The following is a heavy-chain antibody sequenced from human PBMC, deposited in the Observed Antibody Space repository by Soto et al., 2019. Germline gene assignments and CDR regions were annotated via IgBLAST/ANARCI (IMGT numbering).Heavy chain of an antibody. D-gene: IGHD3-10*01. Sequence: QLQLQESGPGLVKPSETLSLTCTVSGGSISSSSYYWGWIRQPPGKRLEWIGGMYYSVSTYFNPYIRSRVTISVDTSKNQLSLKLSSVTPADTAVYYCARSYGSEVFDYWGQGTLVTVSS. J-gene: IGHJ4*02. CDR1: GGSISSSSYY. CDR2: MYYSVST. CDR3: ARSYGSEVFDY. V-gene: IGHV4-39*01.